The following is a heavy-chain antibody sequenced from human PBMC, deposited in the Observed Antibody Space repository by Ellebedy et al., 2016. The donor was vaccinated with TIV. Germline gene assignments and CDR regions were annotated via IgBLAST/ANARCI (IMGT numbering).Heavy chain of an antibody. D-gene: IGHD6-13*01. Sequence: PGGSLRLSCAASGFTFSSYAMSWVRQAPGKGLEWVSAISGSGGSTYYADSVKGRFTISRDNSKNTLYLQMNSLRAEDTVVYYCAGTSGAAAGYYYYYGMDVWGQGTTVTVSS. CDR2: ISGSGGST. J-gene: IGHJ6*02. CDR1: GFTFSSYA. CDR3: AGTSGAAAGYYYYYGMDV. V-gene: IGHV3-23*01.